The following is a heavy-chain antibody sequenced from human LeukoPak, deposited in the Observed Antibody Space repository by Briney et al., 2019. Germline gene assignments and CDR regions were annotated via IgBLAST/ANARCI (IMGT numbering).Heavy chain of an antibody. Sequence: GGSLKLSCAASGFTFRGSAIHWVRQPSGKGLECVGRVGRKGDGFARAYGASVKGRFTISRDDSKNTAWLQMNSLKSEDTAVYYCTDYYYDNSGYPIPAYWGQGTLVSVSS. CDR2: VGRKGDGFAR. V-gene: IGHV3-73*01. J-gene: IGHJ4*02. D-gene: IGHD3-22*01. CDR1: GFTFRGSA. CDR3: TDYYYDNSGYPIPAY.